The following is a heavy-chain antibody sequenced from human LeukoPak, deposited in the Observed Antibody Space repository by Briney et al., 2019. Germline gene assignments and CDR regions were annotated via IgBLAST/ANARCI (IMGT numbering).Heavy chain of an antibody. Sequence: GGSLRLSCAASGFTFSDNYMSWIRQAPGRGLEWVSAISGSGDSTYYADSVKGRFTISRDNSKNTLYLQMNSLRAEDTALYYCAKENPHNDYWGQGTLVTVSS. CDR2: ISGSGDST. V-gene: IGHV3-23*01. CDR1: GFTFSDNY. J-gene: IGHJ4*02. CDR3: AKENPHNDY.